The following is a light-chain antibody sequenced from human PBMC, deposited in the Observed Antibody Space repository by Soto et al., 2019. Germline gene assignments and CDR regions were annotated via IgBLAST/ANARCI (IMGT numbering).Light chain of an antibody. V-gene: IGKV3-20*01. CDR1: HSVSSSY. Sequence: EIVLTQSPGTLSLSPGERATLSCRASHSVSSSYLAWYQQNPGRAPRLLIYGASSRATGIPDRFSGSGSGTDFTLTISRLEPEDFAVYYCQQYGSSPPYTFGQGTKLEIK. J-gene: IGKJ2*01. CDR2: GAS. CDR3: QQYGSSPPYT.